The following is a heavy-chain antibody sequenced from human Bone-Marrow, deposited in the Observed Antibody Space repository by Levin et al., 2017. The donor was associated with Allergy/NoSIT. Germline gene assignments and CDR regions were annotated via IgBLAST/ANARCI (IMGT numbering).Heavy chain of an antibody. Sequence: GESLKISCKASGYTFTSYAMNWVRQAPGQGLEWMGWINTNTGNPTYAQGFTGRFVFSLDTSVSTAYLQISSLKAEDTAVYYCAREGYIVAFDIWGQGTMVTVSS. CDR2: INTNTGNP. J-gene: IGHJ3*02. CDR3: AREGYIVAFDI. D-gene: IGHD6-13*01. CDR1: GYTFTSYA. V-gene: IGHV7-4-1*02.